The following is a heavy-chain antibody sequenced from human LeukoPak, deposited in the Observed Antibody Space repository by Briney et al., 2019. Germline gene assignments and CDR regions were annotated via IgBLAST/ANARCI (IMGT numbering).Heavy chain of an antibody. CDR1: GFTFSSYA. D-gene: IGHD3-10*01. V-gene: IGHV3-23*01. J-gene: IGHJ4*02. CDR3: ARDLRRGDTSLWYYFDN. Sequence: PGGSLRLSCAASGFTFSSYAMSWVRQAPGKGLEWVSAISGSGGSTYYADSVKGRFTISRDNSKNTLYLQMNSLRAEDTAVYYCARDLRRGDTSLWYYFDNWGQGNLVTVS. CDR2: ISGSGGST.